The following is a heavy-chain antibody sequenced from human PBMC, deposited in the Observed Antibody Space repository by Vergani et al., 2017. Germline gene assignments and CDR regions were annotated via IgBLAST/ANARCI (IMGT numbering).Heavy chain of an antibody. Sequence: EVQLVQSGAEVKKPGESLRISCKGSGYSFTSYWISWVRQMPGKGLEWMGRIDPSDSYTNYSTSFQGHVTISADKSIRTAYLQWSSLKASDTAMYYCARGGYVYDAFDIWGQGTMVTVSS. J-gene: IGHJ3*02. V-gene: IGHV5-10-1*01. D-gene: IGHD3-16*01. CDR1: GYSFTSYW. CDR3: ARGGYVYDAFDI. CDR2: IDPSDSYT.